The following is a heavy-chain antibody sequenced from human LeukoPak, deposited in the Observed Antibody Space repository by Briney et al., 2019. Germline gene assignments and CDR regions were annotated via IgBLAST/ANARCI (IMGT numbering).Heavy chain of an antibody. CDR2: TSSDLNVK. V-gene: IGHV3-30*03. J-gene: IGHJ4*02. CDR1: GVTFRYYV. CDR3: AREGYYGSGSPPSLYFDY. D-gene: IGHD3-10*01. Sequence: GGPLRLSCGASGVTFRYYVMHRVRQAPGKGREWVAVTSSDLNVKLYANSVKARFTISRENSRSTLYLQMNSLRPEDTAIYYCAREGYYGSGSPPSLYFDYWGQGTLVTVSS.